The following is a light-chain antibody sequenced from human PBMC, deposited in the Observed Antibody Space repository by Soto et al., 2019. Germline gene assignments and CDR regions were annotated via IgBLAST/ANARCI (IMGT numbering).Light chain of an antibody. V-gene: IGLV2-14*03. CDR3: SSYTTGSTPVV. J-gene: IGLJ2*01. CDR2: VVT. Sequence: QSALTQPASVSGSPGQSITISCTGTSSDVGGYNYVSWYQQHPGKAPTLMIYVVTYRPSVVANRFSGSKSGNTASLTISGLEAYYGADYYCSSYTTGSTPVVFGGGTKLTVL. CDR1: SSDVGGYNY.